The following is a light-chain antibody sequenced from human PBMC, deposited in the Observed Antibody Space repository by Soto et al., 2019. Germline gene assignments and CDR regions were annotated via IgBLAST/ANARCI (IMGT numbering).Light chain of an antibody. CDR1: SSDVGSYNL. J-gene: IGLJ7*01. V-gene: IGLV2-23*01. CDR3: CSYAGSAV. CDR2: EGS. Sequence: QSALTQPASVSGSPGQSVTISCTGTSSDVGSYNLVSWYQQHPGKAPKLMIYEGSKRPSGVSNRFSGSKSGNTASLTISGRQAEDEADYYCCSYAGSAVFGGGTQLTVL.